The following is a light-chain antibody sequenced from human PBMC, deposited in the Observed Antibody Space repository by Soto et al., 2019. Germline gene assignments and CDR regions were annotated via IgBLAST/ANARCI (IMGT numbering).Light chain of an antibody. V-gene: IGLV2-14*01. CDR3: SSYTRNTDLV. Sequence: QSALTQPASVSGSPGQSITISCTGTSIDIGPYDYVSWYQQHPGKAPKLMIYEVTNRPSGVSHRFSGSKSGSTASLTISGLQAEDEADYYCSSYTRNTDLVFGPGTKVTVL. J-gene: IGLJ1*01. CDR1: SIDIGPYDY. CDR2: EVT.